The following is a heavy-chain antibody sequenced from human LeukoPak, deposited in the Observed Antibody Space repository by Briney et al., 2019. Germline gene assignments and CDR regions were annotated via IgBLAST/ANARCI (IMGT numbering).Heavy chain of an antibody. Sequence: ASVKVSCKASGGTFSSYAISWVRQAPGQGLEWMGRIIPILGIANYAQKFQGRVTITADKSTSTAYMELSRLRSEDTAVYYCARTYYYDSSGKTFFDYWGQGTLVTVSS. D-gene: IGHD3-22*01. CDR2: IIPILGIA. J-gene: IGHJ4*02. V-gene: IGHV1-69*04. CDR3: ARTYYYDSSGKTFFDY. CDR1: GGTFSSYA.